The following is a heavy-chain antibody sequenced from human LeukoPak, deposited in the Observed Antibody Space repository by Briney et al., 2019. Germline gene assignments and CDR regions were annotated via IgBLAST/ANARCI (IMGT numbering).Heavy chain of an antibody. CDR2: ITWNSAYI. D-gene: IGHD3-16*01. CDR1: GFTFDDYA. Sequence: PGRSLRLSCAASGFTFDDYAMHWVRQAPGKGLEWVSGITWNSAYIGYADSVKGRFTISRDNAKKSLYLQMNSLRAEDTALYYCAKEVTFGGDKWFDYWXXXTLVXVSS. J-gene: IGHJ4*01. CDR3: AKEVTFGGDKWFDY. V-gene: IGHV3-9*01.